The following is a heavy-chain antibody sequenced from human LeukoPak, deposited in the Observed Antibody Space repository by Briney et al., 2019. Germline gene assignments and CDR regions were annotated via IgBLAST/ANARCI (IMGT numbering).Heavy chain of an antibody. D-gene: IGHD3-10*01. Sequence: GGSLRLSCAASGFIFSSYAMSWVRQALGKGLEWVSAISGSGGSTYYADSVKGRFTISRDNSKNTLYLQMNSLRAEDTAVYYCTTDVGLRFGELLEGMDVWGQGTTVTVSS. CDR2: ISGSGGST. V-gene: IGHV3-23*01. CDR1: GFIFSSYA. CDR3: TTDVGLRFGELLEGMDV. J-gene: IGHJ6*02.